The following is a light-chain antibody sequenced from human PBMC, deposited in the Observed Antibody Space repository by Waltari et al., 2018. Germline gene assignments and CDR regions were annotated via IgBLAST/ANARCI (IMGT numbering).Light chain of an antibody. CDR3: QQYNNWPPYT. J-gene: IGKJ2*01. CDR2: GAS. CDR1: QSVSSH. V-gene: IGKV3-15*01. Sequence: EIVMTQSPATLSVSPGERATLSCRARQSVSSHLAWYQQKPCQAPMLLIYGASTRATGIPARFSGSGSGTEFTLTISSLQSEDFAVYYCQQYNNWPPYTFGQGTKLEIK.